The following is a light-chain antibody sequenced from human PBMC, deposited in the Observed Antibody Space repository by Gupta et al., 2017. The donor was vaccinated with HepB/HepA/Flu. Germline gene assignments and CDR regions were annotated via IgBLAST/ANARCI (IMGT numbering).Light chain of an antibody. V-gene: IGLV1-44*01. CDR3: TAWDDSLHGRV. CDR1: SSNIVSNT. CDR2: SYD. Sequence: QSVLTQPPSASGTPGQRVPISCSGSSSNIVSNTVNWYQHLPGTAPKRLIHSYDQRPSGVPDRFAGSKSGTSASLAISGLQSEDEAEYYCTAWDDSLHGRVFGGGTKLTVL. J-gene: IGLJ3*02.